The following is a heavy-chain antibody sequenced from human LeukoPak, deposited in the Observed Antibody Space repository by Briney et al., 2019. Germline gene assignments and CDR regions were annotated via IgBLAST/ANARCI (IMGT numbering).Heavy chain of an antibody. CDR2: MSSSSTTV. J-gene: IGHJ4*02. Sequence: GGSLRLSCAASGFTFSSYTMNWVRQAPGKGLEWVSYMSSSSTTVYYADSVKGRFTISRDKAKSTLYLQMNSLRVEDTAVYYCARSANYFDTSGQDYWGQGTLVTVSS. V-gene: IGHV3-48*01. D-gene: IGHD3-22*01. CDR1: GFTFSSYT. CDR3: ARSANYFDTSGQDY.